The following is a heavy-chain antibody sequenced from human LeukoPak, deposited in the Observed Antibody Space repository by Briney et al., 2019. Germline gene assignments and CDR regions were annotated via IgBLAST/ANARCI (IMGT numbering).Heavy chain of an antibody. CDR2: ISDSGAGT. V-gene: IGHV3-23*01. D-gene: IGHD3-3*01. Sequence: GGSLRLSCAASGFTFSSYAMHWVRQAPGKGLEWVSGISDSGAGTKQADSVKGRFTISRDNSKNTLYLQMNSLRAEDTAVYYCAKIGRSYDFWTGYYEEEVDYMDVWGKGTTVTVSS. CDR1: GFTFSSYA. J-gene: IGHJ6*03. CDR3: AKIGRSYDFWTGYYEEEVDYMDV.